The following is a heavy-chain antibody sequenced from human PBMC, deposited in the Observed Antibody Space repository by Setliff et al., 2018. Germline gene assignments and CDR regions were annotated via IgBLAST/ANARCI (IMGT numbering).Heavy chain of an antibody. CDR1: GGSISSGDAS. V-gene: IGHV3-23*01. Sequence: ETLSLICAVSGGSISSGDASWSWVRQAPGKGLEWVSMISGSAQTTYYADSVKGRFTISRDNSKNTVYLEMNSLRAEDTAVYYCAKRGPYCSGGTCHYYFDYWGQGTLVTVSS. D-gene: IGHD2-15*01. J-gene: IGHJ4*02. CDR2: ISGSAQTT. CDR3: AKRGPYCSGGTCHYYFDY.